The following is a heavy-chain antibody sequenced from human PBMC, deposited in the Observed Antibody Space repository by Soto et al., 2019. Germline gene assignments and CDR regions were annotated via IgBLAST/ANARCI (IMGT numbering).Heavy chain of an antibody. J-gene: IGHJ5*02. CDR2: IKSKSDGATT. V-gene: IGHV3-15*01. CDR1: GFTFSNAL. D-gene: IGHD3-3*01. Sequence: AASGFTFSNALMTWVHQAPGKGLEWVGRIKSKSDGATTDYAAPVRGRFIISRDDSKNTLYLQMNSLKTEDTAVYYCTTGLTIFGVVIDPWGQGTLVTVSS. CDR3: TTGLTIFGVVIDP.